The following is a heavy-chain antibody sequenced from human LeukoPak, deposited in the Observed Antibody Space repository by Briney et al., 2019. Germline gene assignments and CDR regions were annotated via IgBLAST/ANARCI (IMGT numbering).Heavy chain of an antibody. CDR2: INAGNGNT. D-gene: IGHD5-18*01. Sequence: ASVKVSCKASGYTFTGYYMHWVRQAPGQGLEWMGWINAGNGNTKYSQKFQGRVTITRDTSASTAYMELSSLRSEDTAVYYCARVNGGDTAMVIGYWGQGTLVTVSS. V-gene: IGHV1-3*01. CDR3: ARVNGGDTAMVIGY. J-gene: IGHJ4*02. CDR1: GYTFTGYY.